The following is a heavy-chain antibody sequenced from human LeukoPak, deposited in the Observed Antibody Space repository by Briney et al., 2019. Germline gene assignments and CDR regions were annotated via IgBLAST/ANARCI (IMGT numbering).Heavy chain of an antibody. V-gene: IGHV4-39*01. D-gene: IGHD6-6*01. CDR3: ARSNPFVRSPHL. CDR2: FYYSEST. J-gene: IGHJ1*01. Sequence: SETLSLTCTVSGGSISSSSYYWGWIRQPPGKGLEWIGSFYYSESTYYNPSLKSRVAISVDTAKTQFSLKLVCMISADTAVYYCARSNPFVRSPHLWGHGTRVTVSS. CDR1: GGSISSSSYY.